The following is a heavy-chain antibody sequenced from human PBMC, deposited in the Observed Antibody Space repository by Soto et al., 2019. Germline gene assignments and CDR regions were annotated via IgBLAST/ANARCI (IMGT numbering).Heavy chain of an antibody. D-gene: IGHD6-19*01. CDR2: IFYTGSA. Sequence: QVQLQESGPGLVKPSETLSLTCTVSGGSVSTYSWSWIRQPPGKGLEWIGYIFYTGSANYSPSLESRVTISVDTAKNQFSLKLTSVTAADTAVYFCARGDQWLEPWGQGTLVTVSS. J-gene: IGHJ4*02. CDR3: ARGDQWLEP. V-gene: IGHV4-59*02. CDR1: GGSVSTYS.